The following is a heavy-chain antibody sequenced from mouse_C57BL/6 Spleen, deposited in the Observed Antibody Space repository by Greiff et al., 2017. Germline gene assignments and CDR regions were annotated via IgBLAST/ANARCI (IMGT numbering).Heavy chain of an antibody. V-gene: IGHV1-53*01. D-gene: IGHD2-4*01. CDR2: INPSNGGT. CDR1: GYTFTSYW. CDR3: EREDYHYAMDY. Sequence: QVQLQQPGTELVKPGASVKLSCKASGYTFTSYWMHWVKQRPGQGLEWIGNINPSNGGTNYNEKFKSKATLTVDKSSITAYMQRSSLTSEDAEVYYCEREDYHYAMDYWGQGTSVTVSS. J-gene: IGHJ4*01.